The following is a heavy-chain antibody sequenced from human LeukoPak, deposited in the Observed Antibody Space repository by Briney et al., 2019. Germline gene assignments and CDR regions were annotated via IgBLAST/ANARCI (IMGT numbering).Heavy chain of an antibody. Sequence: SETLSLTCTVSGYSINSAFYWGWIRVPPGKGLEWIGRIYTSGSTNYNPSLKSRVTMSVDTSKNQFSLKLSSVTAADTAVYYCARDVVAAAGTWDYWGQGTLVTVSS. CDR2: IYTSGST. CDR3: ARDVVAAAGTWDY. V-gene: IGHV4-38-2*02. D-gene: IGHD6-13*01. J-gene: IGHJ4*02. CDR1: GYSINSAFY.